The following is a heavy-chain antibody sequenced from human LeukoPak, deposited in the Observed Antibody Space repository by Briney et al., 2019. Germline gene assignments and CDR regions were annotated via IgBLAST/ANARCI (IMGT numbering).Heavy chain of an antibody. V-gene: IGHV3-11*04. CDR3: ARDEDGYSYLFNY. CDR1: GFTFSDYY. CDR2: ISSSGSTI. D-gene: IGHD5-24*01. Sequence: GGSLRLSCAASGFTFSDYYMSWIRQAPGKGLEWVSYISSSGSTIYYADSVKGRFTISRDSAKDSLYLQMNSLRAEDTAVYYCARDEDGYSYLFNYWGQGTLVTVSS. J-gene: IGHJ4*02.